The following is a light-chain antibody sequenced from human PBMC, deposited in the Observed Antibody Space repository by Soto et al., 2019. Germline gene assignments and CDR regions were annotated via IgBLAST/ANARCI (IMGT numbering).Light chain of an antibody. CDR3: QHLNTYPLT. CDR2: GAS. V-gene: IGKV1-9*01. CDR1: QGISSF. Sequence: DIQLNQSPSFLSSSVGDRVTITCRASQGISSFLAWYQQKPGKAPNLLISGASTLRTGVPSRFSGSGSGTEFTLTISSLQPEDFATYYCQHLNTYPLTCGGGTKVEI. J-gene: IGKJ4*01.